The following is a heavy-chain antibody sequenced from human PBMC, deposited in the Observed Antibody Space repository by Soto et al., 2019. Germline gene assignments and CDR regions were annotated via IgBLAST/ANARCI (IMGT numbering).Heavy chain of an antibody. V-gene: IGHV1-18*01. CDR3: ARDSFVDSSGYYFRSEFDY. Sequence: ASVKVSCKASGYTVTSYGISWVRHAPGQGLEWMGWISAYNGNTNYAQKLQGRVTMTTDTSTSPAYMELRSLRSDDTAVYYCARDSFVDSSGYYFRSEFDYWGQGTLVTVSS. J-gene: IGHJ4*02. CDR2: ISAYNGNT. CDR1: GYTVTSYG. D-gene: IGHD3-22*01.